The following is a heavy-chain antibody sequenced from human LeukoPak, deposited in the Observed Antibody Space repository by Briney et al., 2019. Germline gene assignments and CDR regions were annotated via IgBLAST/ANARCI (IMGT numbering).Heavy chain of an antibody. CDR1: GFTFSSYG. D-gene: IGHD6-13*01. CDR2: IRYDGSNK. Sequence: GGSLRLSCAASGFTFSSYGMHWVRQAPGKGLEWVAFIRYDGSNKYYADSVKGRFTISRDNSKNTLYLQMNSLRAEDTAVYYCAKDNSSSRYSFDYWGQGTLVTVSS. CDR3: AKDNSSSRYSFDY. J-gene: IGHJ4*02. V-gene: IGHV3-30*02.